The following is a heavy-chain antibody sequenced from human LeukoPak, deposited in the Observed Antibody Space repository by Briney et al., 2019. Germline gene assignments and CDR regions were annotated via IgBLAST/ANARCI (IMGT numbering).Heavy chain of an antibody. CDR2: IYYSGSS. Sequence: SETLSLTCTVSGGSINNGGYYWSWIRQHPGKGLEWIGYIYYSGSSYYNPSLRSRVTISVDTSKNHFSLKLSSVTAADTAVYYCARHSRGSLAPFDYWGQGTLVTVSS. V-gene: IGHV4-31*03. CDR3: ARHSRGSLAPFDY. J-gene: IGHJ4*02. D-gene: IGHD2-15*01. CDR1: GGSINNGGYY.